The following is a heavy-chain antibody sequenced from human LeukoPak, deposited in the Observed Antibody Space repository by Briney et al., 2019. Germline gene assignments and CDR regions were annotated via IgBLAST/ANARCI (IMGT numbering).Heavy chain of an antibody. V-gene: IGHV3-23*01. Sequence: GGSLRLSCVASGFTLTNYAMSWVRPAPGKGLEWVSAISDSGGSTYYADSVKGRFSISRDNSKNTLYLQINSLRAEDTAVYYCANFERTVACPYNWFDFWGQGTLVTVSS. CDR3: ANFERTVACPYNWFDF. J-gene: IGHJ5*01. CDR1: GFTLTNYA. D-gene: IGHD4-23*01. CDR2: ISDSGGST.